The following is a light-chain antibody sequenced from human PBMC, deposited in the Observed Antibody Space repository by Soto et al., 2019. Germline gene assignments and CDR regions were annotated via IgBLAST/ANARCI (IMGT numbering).Light chain of an antibody. CDR2: AAS. V-gene: IGKV1-6*02. CDR1: QGIRNG. J-gene: IGKJ5*01. CDR3: LQGYTCPIT. Sequence: AIQMTQSPSSLSASIGDRVTITCRASQGIRNGLSWYHQKPGKAPKLLIYAASSLHSGVPSRFSGSGSGTDFTLTISSLQPEDFATYYCLQGYTCPITFGQGTRLEI.